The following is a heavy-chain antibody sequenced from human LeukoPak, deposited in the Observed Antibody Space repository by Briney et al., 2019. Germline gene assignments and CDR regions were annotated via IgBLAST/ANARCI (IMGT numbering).Heavy chain of an antibody. D-gene: IGHD2-15*01. V-gene: IGHV4-59*08. CDR1: GGSISGYY. CDR2: MFSSGGT. J-gene: IGHJ5*02. Sequence: PSETLSLTCTVSGGSISGYYWNWLRQPPGKGLEWIGSMFSSGGTNYNPSLKSRVPISLDTSKNQFSLRLNSVTAADTAVYYCARRYCSGGSCHEGFDPWGQGTLVTVSS. CDR3: ARRYCSGGSCHEGFDP.